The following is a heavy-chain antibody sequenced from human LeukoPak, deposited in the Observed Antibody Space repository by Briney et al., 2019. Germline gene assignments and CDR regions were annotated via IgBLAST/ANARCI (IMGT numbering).Heavy chain of an antibody. D-gene: IGHD6-19*01. J-gene: IGHJ4*02. CDR2: IYYSGST. V-gene: IGHV4-39*07. CDR1: GGSISSSSYY. Sequence: SETLSLTCTVSGGSISSSSYYWGWIRQPPGKGLEWIGSIYYSGSTYYNPSLKSRVTISVDTSKNQFSLKLSSVTAADTAVYYCARDGMQWLVTYGGYWGQGTLVTVSS. CDR3: ARDGMQWLVTYGGY.